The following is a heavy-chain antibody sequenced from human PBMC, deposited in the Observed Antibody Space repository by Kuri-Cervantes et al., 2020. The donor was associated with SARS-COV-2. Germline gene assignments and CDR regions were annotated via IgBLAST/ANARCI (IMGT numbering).Heavy chain of an antibody. J-gene: IGHJ3*02. D-gene: IGHD3-3*01. Sequence: GESLKISCAASGFIFSSHSMNWVRQAPGKGLEWVANIKQDGSEKYYVDSVKGRYTISRDNAKNSLYLQMNSLRAEDTAVYYCARARLEWLPDAFDIWGQGTMVTVSS. CDR3: ARARLEWLPDAFDI. V-gene: IGHV3-7*01. CDR2: IKQDGSEK. CDR1: GFIFSSHS.